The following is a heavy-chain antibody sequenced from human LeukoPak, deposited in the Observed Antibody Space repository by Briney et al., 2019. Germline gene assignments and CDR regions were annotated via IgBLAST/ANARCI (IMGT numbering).Heavy chain of an antibody. Sequence: PGRSLRLSCAASGFTFRNYGMHWVRQAPGKGLEWVAIISYDGSNKYYTDSVKGRFTISKDNSKNMLYLQMNSLRAEDTAVYYCARVWCLSGSCYLDYWGQGTLVTVSS. CDR1: GFTFRNYG. CDR2: ISYDGSNK. J-gene: IGHJ4*02. CDR3: ARVWCLSGSCYLDY. D-gene: IGHD2-15*01. V-gene: IGHV3-30*03.